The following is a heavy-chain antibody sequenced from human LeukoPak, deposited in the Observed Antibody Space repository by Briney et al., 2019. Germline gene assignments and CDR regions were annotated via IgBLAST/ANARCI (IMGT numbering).Heavy chain of an antibody. CDR1: GFTFSSYS. Sequence: GGSLRLSCAASGFTFSSYSMNWVRQAPGKGLEWVSSISSSSSYIYYADSVKGRFTISRDNAKNSLCLQMNSLRAEDTAVYYCARCPYYYDSSGQPGLFDYWGQGTLVTVSS. J-gene: IGHJ4*02. V-gene: IGHV3-21*01. D-gene: IGHD3-22*01. CDR2: ISSSSSYI. CDR3: ARCPYYYDSSGQPGLFDY.